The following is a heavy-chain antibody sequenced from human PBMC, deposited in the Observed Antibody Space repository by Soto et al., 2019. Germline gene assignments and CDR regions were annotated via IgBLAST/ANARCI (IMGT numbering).Heavy chain of an antibody. Sequence: PSETLSLTCAVSGYSISSGYYWGWIRQPPGKGLEWIGSIYHSGSTYYNPSLKSRVTISVDTSKNQFSLKLSSVTAADTAVYYCGVPIWGSYRLRNHGMDVWGQGTAVTVS. CDR3: GVPIWGSYRLRNHGMDV. CDR2: IYHSGST. V-gene: IGHV4-38-2*01. D-gene: IGHD3-16*02. J-gene: IGHJ6*02. CDR1: GYSISSGYY.